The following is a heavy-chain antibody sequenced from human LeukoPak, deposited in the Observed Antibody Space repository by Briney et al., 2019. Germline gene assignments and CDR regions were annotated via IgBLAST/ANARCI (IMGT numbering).Heavy chain of an antibody. V-gene: IGHV1-46*01. CDR2: INLSGGST. J-gene: IGHJ6*02. Sequence: ASVKVSCKASGYTFTTYSMHWVRQAPGQGLEWMAIINLSGGSTDYTQKFQGRVAVTRDTSTSTVYMELSSLRSEDTAVYYCVRHNHMDVWGQGTTVTVSS. CDR3: VRHNHMDV. CDR1: GYTFTTYS.